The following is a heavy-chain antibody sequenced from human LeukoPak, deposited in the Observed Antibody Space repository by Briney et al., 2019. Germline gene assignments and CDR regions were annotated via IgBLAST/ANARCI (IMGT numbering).Heavy chain of an antibody. Sequence: GGSLRLSCAASGFTFSNYGMHWVRQAPDKGLEWVAFIRYDGSNKYYADSVKGRFTISRGNSKNTLYLQMNSLRAEDTAVYYCARVWGVQLERPTLSGYFDYWGQGTLVTVSS. CDR3: ARVWGVQLERPTLSGYFDY. J-gene: IGHJ4*02. CDR2: IRYDGSNK. D-gene: IGHD1-1*01. CDR1: GFTFSNYG. V-gene: IGHV3-30*02.